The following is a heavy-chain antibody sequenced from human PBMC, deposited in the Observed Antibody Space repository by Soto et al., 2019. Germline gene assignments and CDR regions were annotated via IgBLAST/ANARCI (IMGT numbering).Heavy chain of an antibody. CDR3: ARDVRRRRPGYYDFWSGRNSFDP. CDR2: IYYSGST. J-gene: IGHJ5*02. Sequence: SETLSLTCTVSGGSISSYYWSWIRQPPGEGLEWIGYIYYSGSTNYNPSLKSRVTISVDTSKNQFSLKLSSVTAADTAVYYCARDVRRRRPGYYDFWSGRNSFDPWGQGTLVTVSS. CDR1: GGSISSYY. D-gene: IGHD3-3*01. V-gene: IGHV4-59*01.